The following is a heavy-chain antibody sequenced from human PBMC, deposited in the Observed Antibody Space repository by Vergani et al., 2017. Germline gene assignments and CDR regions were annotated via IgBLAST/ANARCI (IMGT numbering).Heavy chain of an antibody. J-gene: IGHJ4*02. V-gene: IGHV5-51*03. D-gene: IGHD3-22*01. Sequence: EVQLVQSGAEVKKPGESLKISCKGSGYSFTSYWIGWVRQMPGKGLEWMGIIYPGDSDTRYTPSFQGQVTISADKSKNQFSLKLSSVTAADTAVYYCARGYYYDSSGLLNLYYFDYWGQGTLVTVSS. CDR3: ARGYYYDSSGLLNLYYFDY. CDR2: IYPGDSDT. CDR1: GYSFTSYW.